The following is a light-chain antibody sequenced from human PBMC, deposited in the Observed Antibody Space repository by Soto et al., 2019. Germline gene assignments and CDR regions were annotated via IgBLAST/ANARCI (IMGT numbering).Light chain of an antibody. CDR1: QSVRSN. Sequence: DRVMTQSPATLSLSPGETATLSCRASQSVRSNLAWYQQKPGQAPRLLIYGTSTRATGIPARFSGSGSGTEFTLTISSLQSEDFAIYHCQQYNNWPVTFGGGTKVEIK. CDR3: QQYNNWPVT. V-gene: IGKV3-15*01. J-gene: IGKJ4*01. CDR2: GTS.